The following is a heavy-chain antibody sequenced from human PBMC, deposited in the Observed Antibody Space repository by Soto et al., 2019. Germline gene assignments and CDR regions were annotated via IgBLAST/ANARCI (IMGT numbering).Heavy chain of an antibody. CDR2: INSDGSST. J-gene: IGHJ3*02. V-gene: IGHV3-74*01. CDR1: GFTFSSYW. D-gene: IGHD3-10*01. Sequence: GGSLRLSCAASGFTFSSYWMHWVRQAPGKGLVWVSRINSDGSSTSYADSVKGRFTISRDNAKNTLYLQTNSLRAEDTAVYYCARPITYYYGSGSPNDAFDIWGQGTMVTVSS. CDR3: ARPITYYYGSGSPNDAFDI.